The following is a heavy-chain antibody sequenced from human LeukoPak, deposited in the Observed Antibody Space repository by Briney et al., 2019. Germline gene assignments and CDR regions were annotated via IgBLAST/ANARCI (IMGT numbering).Heavy chain of an antibody. CDR3: ARVGVGATNWDFDY. CDR1: GGSIRSSYYY. J-gene: IGHJ4*02. V-gene: IGHV4-39*01. Sequence: KTSETLSLTCTVSGGSIRSSYYYWGWIRQPPGKGLEWIGSIYDSGSTYYNPSLKSRVTISVDTSKNQFSLKLNSVTAADTAVYYCARVGVGATNWDFDYWGQGTLVTVSS. D-gene: IGHD1-26*01. CDR2: IYDSGST.